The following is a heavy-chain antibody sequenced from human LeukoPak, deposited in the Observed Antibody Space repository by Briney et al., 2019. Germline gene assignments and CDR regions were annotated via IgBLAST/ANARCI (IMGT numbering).Heavy chain of an antibody. V-gene: IGHV4-59*08. D-gene: IGHD6-19*01. CDR3: ARAVSGRFDY. CDR1: GGSISSYY. CDR2: IYYSGST. Sequence: TSETLSLTCTVSGGSISSYYWSWIRQPPGKGLEWTGYIYYSGSTNYNPSLNSRVTISVDTSKNQFSLRLSSVTAADTAIYYCARAVSGRFDYWGQGTLVTVSS. J-gene: IGHJ4*02.